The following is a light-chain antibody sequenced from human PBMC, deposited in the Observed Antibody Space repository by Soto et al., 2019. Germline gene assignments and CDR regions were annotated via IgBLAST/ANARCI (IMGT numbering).Light chain of an antibody. V-gene: IGKV1-27*01. J-gene: IGKJ1*01. CDR2: VAS. Sequence: DIQMTQSPSSLSASVGDRVTITCRASQGISNYLAWYQQQPGKVPKLLIYVASTLQSGVPSRFSDSGSGTEFTLTISSLQPEDVATDYWQKYNSGPWTFGQGTKVEIK. CDR3: QKYNSGPWT. CDR1: QGISNY.